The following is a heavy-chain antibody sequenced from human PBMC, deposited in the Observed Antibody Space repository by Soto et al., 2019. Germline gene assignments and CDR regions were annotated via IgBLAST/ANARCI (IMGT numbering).Heavy chain of an antibody. J-gene: IGHJ4*02. Sequence: QVQLVQSGAEVKKPGSSVKVSCKASGGTFSSYAISWVRQAPGQGLEWMGGIIPIFGTANYAQKFQGRVTITADESTSTGYMGVSRLRSGDQAGYYCAAPRGGVRHYFDYWGQGNPVTVPS. CDR1: GGTFSSYA. CDR3: AAPRGGVRHYFDY. V-gene: IGHV1-69*01. D-gene: IGHD3-16*01. CDR2: IIPIFGTA.